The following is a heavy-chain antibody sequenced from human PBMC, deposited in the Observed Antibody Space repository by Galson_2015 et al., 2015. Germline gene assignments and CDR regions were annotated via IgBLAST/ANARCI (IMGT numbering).Heavy chain of an antibody. CDR2: ISSSGSTI. D-gene: IGHD2-8*01. J-gene: IGHJ6*02. V-gene: IGHV3-11*01. CDR3: ARGGVGYCTNGVCPNHYYYYGMDV. Sequence: SLRLSCAASGFTFSDYYMSWIRQAPGKGLEWVSYISSSGSTIYYADSVKGRFTISRDNAKNSLYLQMNSLRAEDTAVYYCARGGVGYCTNGVCPNHYYYYGMDVWGQGTTVTVSS. CDR1: GFTFSDYY.